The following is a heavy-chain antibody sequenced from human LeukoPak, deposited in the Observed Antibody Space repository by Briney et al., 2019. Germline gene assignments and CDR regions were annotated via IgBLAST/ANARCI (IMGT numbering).Heavy chain of an antibody. CDR2: IYHSGST. CDR3: ARHLTWLLSYFDY. J-gene: IGHJ4*02. D-gene: IGHD3-9*01. Sequence: SETLSLTCAVSGYSISSGYYWGWIRQPPGKGLEWIGSIYHSGSTYYNPSLKSRVTISVDTSKNQFSLKLSSVTAADTAVYYCARHLTWLLSYFDYWGQGTLVTVSS. CDR1: GYSISSGYY. V-gene: IGHV4-38-2*01.